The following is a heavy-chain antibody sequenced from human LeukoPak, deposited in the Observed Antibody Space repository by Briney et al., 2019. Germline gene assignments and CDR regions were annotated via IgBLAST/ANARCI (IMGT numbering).Heavy chain of an antibody. Sequence: GASVKVSCKASGYTFTGYYMHWVRQAPGQGLEWMGRINPNSGGTNYAQKFQGRVTMTRDTSISTAYMELSRLRSDDTAVYYCARARMSRDGYNWDYWRQGTLVTVSS. J-gene: IGHJ4*02. CDR2: INPNSGGT. D-gene: IGHD5-24*01. V-gene: IGHV1-2*06. CDR3: ARARMSRDGYNWDY. CDR1: GYTFTGYY.